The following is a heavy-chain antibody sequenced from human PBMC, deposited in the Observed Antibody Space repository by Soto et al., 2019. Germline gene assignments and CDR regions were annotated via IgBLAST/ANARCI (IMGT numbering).Heavy chain of an antibody. CDR3: ARDSPYDFWSGYSNAFAI. D-gene: IGHD3-3*01. J-gene: IGHJ3*02. CDR1: GGSISSGGYY. Sequence: QVQLQESGPGLVKPSQTLSLTCTDSGGSISSGGYYWSWIRQHPGKGMEWIGYIYYSGRTYYSPSLKRRVTISLDTSKNQFSLKLSSVTAADTAVYYCARDSPYDFWSGYSNAFAIWGQGTMVSVSS. CDR2: IYYSGRT. V-gene: IGHV4-31*03.